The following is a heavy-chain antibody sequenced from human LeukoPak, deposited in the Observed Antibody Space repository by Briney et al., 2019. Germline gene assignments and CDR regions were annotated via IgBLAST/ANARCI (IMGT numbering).Heavy chain of an antibody. J-gene: IGHJ3*02. CDR1: GFTFSNYW. Sequence: PGGSLRLSCAASGFTFSNYWMSWVRQAPGKGLEWVANINQDGSEKYYVDSVKGRFTISRDSAKNSLYLQMNSLRAEDTAVYYCARESDSSGFGAFDIWGQGTMVTVSS. D-gene: IGHD3-22*01. CDR3: ARESDSSGFGAFDI. CDR2: INQDGSEK. V-gene: IGHV3-7*04.